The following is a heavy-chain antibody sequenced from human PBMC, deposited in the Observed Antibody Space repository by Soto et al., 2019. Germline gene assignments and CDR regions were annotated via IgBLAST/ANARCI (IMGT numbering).Heavy chain of an antibody. J-gene: IGHJ4*02. CDR3: AVSSGTKYYFDY. Sequence: GASVKVSCKASGGTFSSYAISWVRQAPGQGLEWMGGIIPIFGTANYAQKFQGRVTITADESTSAAYMELSSLRSEDTAVYYCAVSSGTKYYFDYWGQGTLVTVSS. CDR2: IIPIFGTA. CDR1: GGTFSSYA. V-gene: IGHV1-69*13. D-gene: IGHD6-6*01.